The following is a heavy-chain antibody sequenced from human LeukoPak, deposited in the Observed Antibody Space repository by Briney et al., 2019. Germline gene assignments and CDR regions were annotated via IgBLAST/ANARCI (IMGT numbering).Heavy chain of an antibody. CDR3: ARDPTAPDRPHPQPTYFDY. V-gene: IGHV3-21*01. D-gene: IGHD2-2*01. J-gene: IGHJ4*02. CDR1: GFTFSSYS. CDR2: ISSSSSYI. Sequence: GGSLRLSCAASGFTFSSYSMNWVRQAPGKGLEWVSSISSSSSYIYYADSVKGRFTTSRDNAKNSLYLQMNSLRAEDTAVYYCARDPTAPDRPHPQPTYFDYWGQGTLVTVSS.